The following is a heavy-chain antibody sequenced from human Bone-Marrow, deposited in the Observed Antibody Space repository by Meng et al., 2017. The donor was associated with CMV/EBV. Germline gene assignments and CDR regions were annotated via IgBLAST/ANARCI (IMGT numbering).Heavy chain of an antibody. J-gene: IGHJ4*02. Sequence: GESLKISCAASGFTVSSNYMSWVRQAPGKGLEWVSVIYSGGSTYYADSVKGRFTISRDNAKNSLYLQMNSLRAEDTAVYFCARGFGAAVDIQEFDYWGQGTLVTVSS. CDR2: IYSGGST. CDR3: ARGFGAAVDIQEFDY. CDR1: GFTVSSNY. V-gene: IGHV3-53*01. D-gene: IGHD3-16*01.